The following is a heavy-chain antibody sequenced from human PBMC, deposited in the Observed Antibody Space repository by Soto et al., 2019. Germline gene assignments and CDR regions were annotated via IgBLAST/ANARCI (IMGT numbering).Heavy chain of an antibody. CDR1: GFTFSSYS. CDR3: AYLPGY. Sequence: EVQLVESGGGLVQPGGSLRLSCAASGFTFSSYSMNWVRQAPGKGLEWVSYISSSSSTIYYADSVKGRFTISRDNAKNPLFLQKNSLRAQATAVYYCAYLPGYWGPGTLVTVSS. V-gene: IGHV3-48*01. J-gene: IGHJ4*02. CDR2: ISSSSSTI.